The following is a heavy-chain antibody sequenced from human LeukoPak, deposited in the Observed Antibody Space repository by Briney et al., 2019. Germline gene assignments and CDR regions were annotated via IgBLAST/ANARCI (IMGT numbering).Heavy chain of an antibody. CDR1: VFTFSSYC. Sequence: PGGSLRLSCAASVFTFSSYCMHWVRQAPCNGQEWVAVIPYDGSNKYYADSVKGRFTISRDNSKNTLYLQMNSLRAEDTAVYYCAKDRWDVGYYFDYWGQGTLVTVSS. J-gene: IGHJ4*02. V-gene: IGHV3-30*18. CDR2: IPYDGSNK. CDR3: AKDRWDVGYYFDY. D-gene: IGHD1-26*01.